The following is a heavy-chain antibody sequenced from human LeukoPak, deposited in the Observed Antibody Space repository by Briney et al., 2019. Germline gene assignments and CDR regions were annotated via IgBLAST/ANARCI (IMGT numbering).Heavy chain of an antibody. V-gene: IGHV3-9*01. J-gene: IGHJ4*02. D-gene: IGHD3-3*01. CDR3: ASGAQFKFSGYYGFFDY. Sequence: GGSLRLSCAASGFTFDDYAMHWVRQAPGKGLEWVSGISWNSGSIGYADSVKGRFTISRDNAKNSLYLQMNSLRAEDTAVYYCASGAQFKFSGYYGFFDYWGQGTLVTVSS. CDR1: GFTFDDYA. CDR2: ISWNSGSI.